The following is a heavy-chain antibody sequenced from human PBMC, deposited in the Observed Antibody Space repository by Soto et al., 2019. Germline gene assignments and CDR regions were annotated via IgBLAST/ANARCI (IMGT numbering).Heavy chain of an antibody. D-gene: IGHD2-2*01. V-gene: IGHV1-8*01. J-gene: IGHJ5*02. CDR2: MNPDSGNT. CDR3: ARAHSREGIVVVPAARLGWLDP. CDR1: GFSLTNYD. Sequence: ASVKVSCKVSGFSLTNYDINWVRQATGQGPEWMGWMNPDSGNTGYAQKFQGRVTMTTNTSTSTAYMELSSLRSDDTAVYYCARAHSREGIVVVPAARLGWLDPWGQGTLVTVYS.